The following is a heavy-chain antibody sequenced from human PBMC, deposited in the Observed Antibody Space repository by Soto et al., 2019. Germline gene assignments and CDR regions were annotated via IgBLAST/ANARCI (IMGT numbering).Heavy chain of an antibody. J-gene: IGHJ5*02. D-gene: IGHD1-26*01. CDR3: VRDGTKNLRDRFEP. V-gene: IGHV4-4*07. CDR2: IYATGDT. CDR1: GASLSRYY. Sequence: SETLSLTCNVSGASLSRYYWSWIRQPPGKGLEWIGRIYATGDTDYNPSLKSRISMSADMSKKQFSLTLRSVTAADTAIYYCVRDGTKNLRDRFEPWGRGILVTVSS.